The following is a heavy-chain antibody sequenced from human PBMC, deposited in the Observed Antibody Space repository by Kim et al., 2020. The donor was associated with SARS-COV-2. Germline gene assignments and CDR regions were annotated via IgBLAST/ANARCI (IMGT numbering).Heavy chain of an antibody. CDR1: GYTFTSYA. D-gene: IGHD1-1*01. Sequence: ASVKVSCKASGYTFTSYAMNWVRQAPGQGLEWMGWINTNTGNPTYAQGFTGRFVFSLDTSVSTAYLQISSLKAEDTAVYYCARDLFPTGTTNAFDYWGQGTLVTVSS. J-gene: IGHJ4*02. CDR2: INTNTGNP. CDR3: ARDLFPTGTTNAFDY. V-gene: IGHV7-4-1*02.